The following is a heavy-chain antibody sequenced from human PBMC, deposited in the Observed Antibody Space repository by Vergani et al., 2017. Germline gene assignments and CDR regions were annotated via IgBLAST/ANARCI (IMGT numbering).Heavy chain of an antibody. CDR3: ARDGRGYYDSSGLFDY. J-gene: IGHJ4*02. Sequence: AASGFTVSSNYMSWVRQAPGKGLEWVSVIYSGGSTYYADSVKGRFTISRDNSKNTLYLQMNSLRAEDTAVYYCARDGRGYYDSSGLFDYWGQGTLVTVSS. V-gene: IGHV3-66*02. CDR1: GFTVSSNY. D-gene: IGHD3-22*01. CDR2: IYSGGST.